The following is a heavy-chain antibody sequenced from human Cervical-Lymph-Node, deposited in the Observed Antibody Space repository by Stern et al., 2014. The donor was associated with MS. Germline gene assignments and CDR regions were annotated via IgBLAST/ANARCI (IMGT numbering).Heavy chain of an antibody. J-gene: IGHJ3*02. D-gene: IGHD1-26*01. V-gene: IGHV4-61*01. CDR3: AREREHLDWPFVAFSI. Sequence: QVQLQESGPGLVKPSETLSLTCTVSGGSVRGLSHYCSWIRQPPGKGLEWIGDLYHSGSTNYNPSLKRRVTILVDTSKNECSLKLSSVTAADTALYYCAREREHLDWPFVAFSIWGQGTMVTVSS. CDR1: GGSVRGLSHY. CDR2: LYHSGST.